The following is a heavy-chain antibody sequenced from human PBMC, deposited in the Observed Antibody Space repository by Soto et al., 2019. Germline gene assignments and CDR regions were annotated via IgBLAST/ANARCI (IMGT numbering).Heavy chain of an antibody. V-gene: IGHV3-15*01. CDR3: TFTFGVVPFDY. D-gene: IGHD3-3*01. J-gene: IGHJ4*02. Sequence: PGGSLRLSCAASGFTFSNAWMSWVRQAPGKGLEWVGRIKSKTDGGTTDYAAPVKGGFAISRDDSKNTLYLQMNSLKTEDTAVYYCTFTFGVVPFDYWGQGTLVTVSS. CDR1: GFTFSNAW. CDR2: IKSKTDGGTT.